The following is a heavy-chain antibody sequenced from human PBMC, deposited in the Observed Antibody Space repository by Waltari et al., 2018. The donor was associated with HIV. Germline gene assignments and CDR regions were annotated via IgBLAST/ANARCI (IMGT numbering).Heavy chain of an antibody. Sequence: QVQLVQSGAEVKKPGSSVKVSCKASGGTFSSYAISWVRQAPGQGLEWMGRIIPILGIANYAQKFQGRVTITADKSTSTAYMELSSLRSEDTAVYYCARDRGFVVVPADNWFDPWGQGTLVTVSS. CDR2: IIPILGIA. CDR3: ARDRGFVVVPADNWFDP. D-gene: IGHD2-2*01. J-gene: IGHJ5*02. V-gene: IGHV1-69*04. CDR1: GGTFSSYA.